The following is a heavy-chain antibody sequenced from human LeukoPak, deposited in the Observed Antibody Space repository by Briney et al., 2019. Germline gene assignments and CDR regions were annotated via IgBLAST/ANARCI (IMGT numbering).Heavy chain of an antibody. CDR1: GGSISNNY. J-gene: IGHJ4*02. CDR2: IYYSGST. D-gene: IGHD1-7*01. CDR3: AGRDWNYDLAFDY. Sequence: SETLSLSCIVSGGSISNNYWSWIRQPPGKGLEWIGYIYYSGSTNYNPSLKSRVTISVDTSKNQFSLKLSSVTAADTAVYYCAGRDWNYDLAFDYWGQGTLVTVSP. V-gene: IGHV4-59*01.